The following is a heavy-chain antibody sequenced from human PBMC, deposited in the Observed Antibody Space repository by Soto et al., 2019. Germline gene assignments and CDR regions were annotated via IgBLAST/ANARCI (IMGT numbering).Heavy chain of an antibody. V-gene: IGHV1-8*01. CDR1: GYTFTSYD. D-gene: IGHD2-15*01. Sequence: QVQLVQSGAEVKKPGASVKVSCKASGYTFTSYDINWVRQATGQGREWMGWMNPNSGNTGYAQKFQGRVTMTRNTSISTAYMELCIVRSEDTAVYYCAGVDVVAAIHYWGQGTLVTVSS. J-gene: IGHJ4*02. CDR3: AGVDVVAAIHY. CDR2: MNPNSGNT.